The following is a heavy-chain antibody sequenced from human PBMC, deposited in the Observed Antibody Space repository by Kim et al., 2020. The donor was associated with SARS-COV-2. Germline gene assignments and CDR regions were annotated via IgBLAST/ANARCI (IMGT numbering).Heavy chain of an antibody. V-gene: IGHV1-69*02. CDR1: GGTFSSYT. CDR2: IIPILGIA. Sequence: SVKVSCKASGGTFSSYTISWVRQAPGQGLEWMGRIIPILGIANYAQKFQGRVTITADKSTSTAYMELSSLRSEDTAVYYCAKSRRYFDWLIQDDYFDYWGQGTLVTVSS. J-gene: IGHJ4*02. D-gene: IGHD3-9*01. CDR3: AKSRRYFDWLIQDDYFDY.